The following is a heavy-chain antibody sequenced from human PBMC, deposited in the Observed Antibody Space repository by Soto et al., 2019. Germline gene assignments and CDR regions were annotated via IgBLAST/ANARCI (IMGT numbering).Heavy chain of an antibody. J-gene: IGHJ4*02. CDR3: AGGYCSGGSCPVYYFDY. V-gene: IGHV1-69*05. Sequence: ASVKVSCKASGGTFSSYAISWVRQAPGQGLEWMGGIIPIFGTANYAQKFQGRVTITTDKSTSTAYMELSSLRSEDTAVYYCAGGYCSGGSCPVYYFDYWGQGTLVTVSS. CDR2: IIPIFGTA. CDR1: GGTFSSYA. D-gene: IGHD2-15*01.